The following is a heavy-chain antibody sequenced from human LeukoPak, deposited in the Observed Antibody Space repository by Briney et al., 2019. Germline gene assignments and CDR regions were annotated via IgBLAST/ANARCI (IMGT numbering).Heavy chain of an antibody. J-gene: IGHJ4*02. D-gene: IGHD1-26*01. CDR1: GFTFSSYA. Sequence: PGGSLRLSCAASGFTFSSYAMSWVRQAPGKGLEWVSAISGSGGSTYYADSVKGRFTISRDNSKNTLYLQMNSLRAEDTAVYYCAREGVGDLSAAGVGWGQGTLVTVSS. V-gene: IGHV3-23*01. CDR3: AREGVGDLSAAGVG. CDR2: ISGSGGST.